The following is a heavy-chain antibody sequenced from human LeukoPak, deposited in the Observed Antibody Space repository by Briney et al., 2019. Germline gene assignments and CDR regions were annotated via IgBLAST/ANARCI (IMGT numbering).Heavy chain of an antibody. D-gene: IGHD1-26*01. J-gene: IGHJ4*02. CDR2: ISGNGVST. CDR1: GLTFSSYA. V-gene: IGHV3-23*01. Sequence: PGGSLRLSCAASGLTFSSYAMSLVRQAPGSGLEWVSTISGNGVSTHYADSVKGRFTISRDNSKNMLYLQMNSLRAEDTAVYYCARELPSFDYWGQGTLVTVSS. CDR3: ARELPSFDY.